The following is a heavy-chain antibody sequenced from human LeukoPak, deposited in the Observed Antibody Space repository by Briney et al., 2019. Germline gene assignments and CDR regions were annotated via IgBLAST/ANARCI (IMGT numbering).Heavy chain of an antibody. CDR1: GYSIRSGYY. CDR2: VFSGNT. D-gene: IGHD1-26*01. V-gene: IGHV4-38-2*01. Sequence: PSETLSLTCAVSGYSIRSGYYWGWIRQPPGKGLEWIGSVFSGNTYYNPSLKGRVTISVDTSKNQLPLDLSSVTAADTAVYYCARLRGSYYYFDSWGQGTLVTVSS. J-gene: IGHJ4*02. CDR3: ARLRGSYYYFDS.